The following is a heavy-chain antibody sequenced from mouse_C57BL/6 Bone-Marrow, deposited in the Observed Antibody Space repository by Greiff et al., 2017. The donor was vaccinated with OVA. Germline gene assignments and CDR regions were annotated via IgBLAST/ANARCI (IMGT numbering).Heavy chain of an antibody. Sequence: VQLQQSGPELVKPGASVKISCKASGYAFSSSWMNWVKQRPGKGLEWIGRIYPGDGDTNYNGKFKSKATLTADKSSSTAYMRLSSLTSEDSAVYFCARGSDSYFDVWGTGTTVTVSS. J-gene: IGHJ1*03. CDR1: GYAFSSSW. CDR3: ARGSDSYFDV. V-gene: IGHV1-82*01. CDR2: IYPGDGDT.